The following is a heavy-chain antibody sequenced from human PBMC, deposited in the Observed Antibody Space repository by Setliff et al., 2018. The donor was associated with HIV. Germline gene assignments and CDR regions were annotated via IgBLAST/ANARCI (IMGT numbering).Heavy chain of an antibody. CDR2: IYPGDSDT. D-gene: IGHD2-15*01. V-gene: IGHV5-51*01. CDR1: GYSFTSYW. CDR3: AKYSPAAWFDS. Sequence: GESLKISCMGSGYSFTSYWIAWVRQMPGKGLEWMGLIYPGDSDTRYSPSFQGQVTISVDKSIRTAYLQWSSLKASDTATYYCAKYSPAAWFDSWGQGTLVTVSS. J-gene: IGHJ5*01.